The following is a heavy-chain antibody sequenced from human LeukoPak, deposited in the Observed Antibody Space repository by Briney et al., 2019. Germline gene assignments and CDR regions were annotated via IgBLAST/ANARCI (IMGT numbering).Heavy chain of an antibody. V-gene: IGHV3-23*01. CDR2: ISSSGSGGNT. J-gene: IGHJ2*01. D-gene: IGHD3-10*02. CDR3: AKDCSGGGSYWYFDL. Sequence: GGSLRLSCAASGVTLSSYAMSWARQAPGKGLEWVSGISSSGSGGNTYYADSVKGRFTISRDSSKNTLVLHMNTLRAEDTAIYYCAKDCSGGGSYWYFDLWGRGTLVTVSS. CDR1: GVTLSSYA.